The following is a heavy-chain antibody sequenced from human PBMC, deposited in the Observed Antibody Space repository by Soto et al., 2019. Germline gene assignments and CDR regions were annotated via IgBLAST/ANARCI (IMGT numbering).Heavy chain of an antibody. Sequence: QITLKESGPPLVKPTQTLTLTCTFSGFSLSTSGVGVGWIRQPPGKALEWLALIYWDDDKRYSPSLKSRLTITKDTSKNQVVLTMTNMDPVDTATYYCAHSLIAPYSSGWVYWGQGTLVTVSS. CDR1: GFSLSTSGVG. J-gene: IGHJ4*02. CDR3: AHSLIAPYSSGWVY. D-gene: IGHD6-19*01. CDR2: IYWDDDK. V-gene: IGHV2-5*02.